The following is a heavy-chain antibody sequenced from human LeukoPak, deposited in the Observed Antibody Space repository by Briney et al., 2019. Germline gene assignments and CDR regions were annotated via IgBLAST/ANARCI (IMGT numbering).Heavy chain of an antibody. Sequence: SVKVSCKASGGTFSSYAISWVRQAPGQGLEWMGGIIPIFGTANYAQKFQGRVTITADESTSTAYMELSSLRSEDTAVYYCARGSRDCTNGACVFYFDYWGQGTLVTVSS. V-gene: IGHV1-69*13. D-gene: IGHD2-8*01. CDR2: IIPIFGTA. J-gene: IGHJ4*02. CDR1: GGTFSSYA. CDR3: ARGSRDCTNGACVFYFDY.